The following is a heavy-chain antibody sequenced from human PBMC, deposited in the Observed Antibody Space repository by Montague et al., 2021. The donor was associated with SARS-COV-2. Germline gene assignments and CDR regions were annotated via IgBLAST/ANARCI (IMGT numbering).Heavy chain of an antibody. Sequence: PALVKPRKTLTLTCTFSGFSLSTSGMCMTWIRQPPGKALEWLARIDWDGDKYYDTSLKSRLTISKDTSKNLVVLTMTNMDPVDTATYYCARGPSDTYYYNGMDVWGRGTTVTVSS. V-gene: IGHV2-70*11. CDR2: IDWDGDK. J-gene: IGHJ6*02. CDR3: ARGPSDTYYYNGMDV. CDR1: GFSLSTSGMC.